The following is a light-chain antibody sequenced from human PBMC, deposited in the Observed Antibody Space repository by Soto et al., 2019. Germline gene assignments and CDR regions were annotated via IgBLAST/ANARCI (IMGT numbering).Light chain of an antibody. J-gene: IGKJ3*01. CDR3: MQALETPVT. CDR2: LGS. V-gene: IGKV2-28*01. CDR1: QSLLHLNGNNY. Sequence: DIVLTQSPLSLSVTPGEPASFSRRANQSLLHLNGNNYLDWYLQRPGQSPHLLIYLGSNRASGVPDRFSGSGSATDFTLRISRVEADDVGVYYCMQALETPVTFGPGTKVDIK.